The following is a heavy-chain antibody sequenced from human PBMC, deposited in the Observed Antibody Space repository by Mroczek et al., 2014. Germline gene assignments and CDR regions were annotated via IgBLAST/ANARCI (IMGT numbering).Heavy chain of an antibody. CDR3: ARCLLKWFGELLVRSGGGIGTS. CDR2: INHSGST. V-gene: IGHV4-34*01. Sequence: QVQLQQWGAGLLKPSETLSLTCAVYGGSFSGYYWSWIRQPPGKGLEWIGEINHSGSTNYNPSLKSRVTISVDTSKNQFSLKLSSVTAADTAVYYCARCLLKWFGELLVRSGGGIGTSWGKGDHGHRLL. J-gene: IGHJ6*03. CDR1: GGSFSGYY. D-gene: IGHD3-10*01.